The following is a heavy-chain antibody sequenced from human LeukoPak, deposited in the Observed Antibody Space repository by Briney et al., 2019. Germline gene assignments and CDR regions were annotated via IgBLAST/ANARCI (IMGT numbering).Heavy chain of an antibody. V-gene: IGHV3-74*01. CDR3: ARGSSVVAMD. D-gene: IGHD2-15*01. CDR2: ITSEGSGT. Sequence: QPGGSLRLSCAASGFTFSNYWMHWVRQAPGKGLVWVSRITSEGSGTSYADSVKGRCTISRDNAKNTLYLQMHRLRPEETAVYYCARGSSVVAMDWGQGALVTVSS. J-gene: IGHJ4*02. CDR1: GFTFSNYW.